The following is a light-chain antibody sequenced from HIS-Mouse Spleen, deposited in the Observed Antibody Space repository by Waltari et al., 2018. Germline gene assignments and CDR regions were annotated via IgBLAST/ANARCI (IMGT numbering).Light chain of an antibody. J-gene: IGLJ2*01. Sequence: SYELTQPPSVSVSPGQTPRLTCPGDALQQKYAYWYQQKSGQAPVLVMYEDSKRPSGIPERFSGSSSGTMATLTISGAQVEDEADYYCYSTDSSGNHRVFGGGTKLTVL. CDR2: EDS. CDR3: YSTDSSGNHRV. V-gene: IGLV3-10*01. CDR1: ALQQKY.